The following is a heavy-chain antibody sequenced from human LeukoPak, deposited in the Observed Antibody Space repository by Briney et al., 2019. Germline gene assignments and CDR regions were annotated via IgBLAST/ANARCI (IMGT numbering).Heavy chain of an antibody. V-gene: IGHV4-59*08. J-gene: IGHJ4*02. Sequence: PSETLSLTCTVSGGSISSYYWSWIRQPPGERLEWIGYISYNGRTDSKPSPKSRVTISVDTSKNQFSLKLRSVTAADTAVYYCARGNSGSASYYFDYWGRGTLVTVSS. CDR1: GGSISSYY. CDR3: ARGNSGSASYYFDY. D-gene: IGHD5-12*01. CDR2: ISYNGRT.